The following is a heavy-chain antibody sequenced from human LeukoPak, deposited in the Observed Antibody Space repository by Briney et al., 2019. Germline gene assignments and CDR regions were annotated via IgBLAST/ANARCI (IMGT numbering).Heavy chain of an antibody. V-gene: IGHV3-30*02. CDR2: IWYGGSNK. D-gene: IGHD1-26*01. CDR1: GFTFSSYG. J-gene: IGHJ4*02. CDR3: AKDRGVVVGATMGFDY. Sequence: PGGSLRLSCAASGFTFSSYGMHWVRQAPGKGLEWVAVIWYGGSNKYYADSVKGRFTISRDNSKNTLYLQMNSLRAEDTAVYYCAKDRGVVVGATMGFDYWGQGTLVTVSS.